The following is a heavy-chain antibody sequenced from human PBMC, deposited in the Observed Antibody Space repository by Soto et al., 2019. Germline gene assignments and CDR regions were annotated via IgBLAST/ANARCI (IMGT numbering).Heavy chain of an antibody. V-gene: IGHV3-23*01. J-gene: IGHJ5*02. CDR1: GFTFSSYA. D-gene: IGHD6-6*01. CDR2: ISGSGGST. Sequence: GGSLRLSCAASGFTFSSYAMSWVRQAPGKGLEWVSAISGSGGSTYYADSVKGRFTISRDNSKNTLYLQMNSLRAEDTAVYYCAKDQIGYSSSPGYNWFDPWGQGTLVTVSS. CDR3: AKDQIGYSSSPGYNWFDP.